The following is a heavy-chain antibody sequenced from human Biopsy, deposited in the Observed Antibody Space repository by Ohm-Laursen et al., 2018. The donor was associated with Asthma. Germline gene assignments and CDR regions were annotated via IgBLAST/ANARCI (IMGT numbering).Heavy chain of an antibody. D-gene: IGHD6-13*01. CDR1: GTHFGSYN. CDR3: SRDTLGYYFDI. V-gene: IGHV3-30-3*01. Sequence: SLRLSCAASGTHFGSYNMHWARQAPGKSLEWVAVITFDGSTQHYGDSVKGRFTISRDNSKNMLFLQMNSLRAEDTAVHYCSRDTLGYYFDIWGQGTQVTVSS. CDR2: ITFDGSTQ. J-gene: IGHJ4*02.